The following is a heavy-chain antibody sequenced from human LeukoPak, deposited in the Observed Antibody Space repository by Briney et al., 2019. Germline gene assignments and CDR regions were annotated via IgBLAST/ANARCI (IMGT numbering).Heavy chain of an antibody. CDR2: IYYSGST. CDR3: ARDDCSSTSCYFRWFDP. J-gene: IGHJ5*02. CDR1: GGSISSYY. D-gene: IGHD2-2*01. Sequence: PSETLSLTCTVSGGSISSYYWSWIRQPPGKGLEWIGYIYYSGSTNYNPSLKSRVTISVGTSKNQFSLKLSSVTAADTAVYYCARDDCSSTSCYFRWFDPWGQGTLVTVSS. V-gene: IGHV4-59*01.